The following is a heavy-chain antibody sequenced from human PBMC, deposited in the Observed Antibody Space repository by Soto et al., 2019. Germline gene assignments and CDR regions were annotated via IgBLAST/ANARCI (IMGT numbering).Heavy chain of an antibody. CDR3: AKARFYFDSSPYDS. J-gene: IGHJ4*02. CDR1: GFTFEDYA. D-gene: IGHD3-22*01. CDR2: INADGSDR. V-gene: IGHV3-43*02. Sequence: EVQLVESGGGVVQPGGSLRLACAASGFTFEDYALHWVRQSSGKGPEWVSLINADGSDRYYADSVKGRFTISRDNRKDSVYIQMNSLRPEESAIYYCAKARFYFDSSPYDSWGQGTLVTVTS.